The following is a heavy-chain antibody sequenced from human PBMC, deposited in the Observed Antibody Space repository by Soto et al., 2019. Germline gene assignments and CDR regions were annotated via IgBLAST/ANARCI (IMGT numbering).Heavy chain of an antibody. J-gene: IGHJ4*02. CDR3: ARPADYVSGFAQ. CDR2: IIPVFGTP. Sequence: QVQLVQSGAEVKKPGSSVKVSCQTSGGTFTTSTISWVRQAPGQGLEWMGGIIPVFGTPSYAQKFQGRVTMIAXKSSSTAYMELRNLRSEDTAMYYCARPADYVSGFAQWGQGTLVTVSS. V-gene: IGHV1-69*06. CDR1: GGTFTTST. D-gene: IGHD3-16*01.